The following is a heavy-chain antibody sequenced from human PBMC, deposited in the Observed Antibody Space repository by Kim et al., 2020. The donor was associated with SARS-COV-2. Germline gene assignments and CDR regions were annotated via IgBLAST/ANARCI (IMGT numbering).Heavy chain of an antibody. CDR2: STHSGST. CDR3: AREGESGTHFAYY. J-gene: IGHJ4*02. V-gene: IGHV4-34*01. Sequence: SETLSLTCAVSGGSFSGNYWSWIRRPAGTGLGWIGESTHSGSTNYNPSLKRPITISVDTSKNQFSLKLNSVTAADTGLYYCAREGESGTHFAYYWGQGSLVTVSS. CDR1: GGSFSGNY. D-gene: IGHD1-26*01.